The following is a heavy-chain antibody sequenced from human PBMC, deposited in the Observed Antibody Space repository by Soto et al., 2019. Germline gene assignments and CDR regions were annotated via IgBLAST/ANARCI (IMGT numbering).Heavy chain of an antibody. D-gene: IGHD6-19*01. CDR2: IYYSGST. CDR3: ARKYSSGWRSRYYFDY. J-gene: IGHJ4*02. CDR1: GVSISSYY. V-gene: IGHV4-59*01. Sequence: TLSLTCTVSGVSISSYYWSWIRQPPGKGLEWIGYIYYSGSTNYNPSLKSRVTISVDTSKNQFSLKLSSVTAADTAVYYCARKYSSGWRSRYYFDYWGQGTLVTVSS.